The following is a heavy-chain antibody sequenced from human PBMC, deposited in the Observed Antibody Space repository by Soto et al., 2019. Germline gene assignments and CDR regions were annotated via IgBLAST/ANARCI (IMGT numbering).Heavy chain of an antibody. CDR1: GDTFTGYY. D-gene: IGHD5-18*01. CDR3: ARSKGYSYGPPPVFGMDV. Sequence: ASLKVSCKASGDTFTGYYMHWVRQAPGQGLEWMGWINPNSGGTNYAQKFQGWVTMTRDTSISTAYMELSRLRSDDTAVYYCARSKGYSYGPPPVFGMDVWGQGTKVTVYS. J-gene: IGHJ6*02. V-gene: IGHV1-2*04. CDR2: INPNSGGT.